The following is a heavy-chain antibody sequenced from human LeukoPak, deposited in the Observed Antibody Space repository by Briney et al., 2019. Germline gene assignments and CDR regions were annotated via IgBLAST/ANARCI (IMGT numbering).Heavy chain of an antibody. J-gene: IGHJ4*02. Sequence: GASVKVSCKASGYIFSDYYMHWVRQASGQGLEWLGWINPKSGAADYAQQFRGRVTMTRDTSINTDYMEMKRVTSDDTAVYYCARGAEAETSPLDFWGQGTLVTVSS. V-gene: IGHV1-2*02. CDR2: INPKSGAA. CDR1: GYIFSDYY. D-gene: IGHD6-13*01. CDR3: ARGAEAETSPLDF.